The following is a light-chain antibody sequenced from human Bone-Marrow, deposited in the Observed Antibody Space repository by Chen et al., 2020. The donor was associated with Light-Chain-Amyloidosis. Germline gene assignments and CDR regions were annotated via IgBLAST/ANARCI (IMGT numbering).Light chain of an antibody. J-gene: IGLJ2*01. CDR3: QSADSSGTYEVI. V-gene: IGLV3-25*03. CDR1: DLPTKY. Sequence: SYELTQPPSVPVSPGQTARITCSGDDLPTKYAYWYQQKPGQAPVLVIHRDTERPSGISERFSGSSSATTATLTISGVQAEDEADYHCQSADSSGTYEVIFGGGTKLTVL. CDR2: RDT.